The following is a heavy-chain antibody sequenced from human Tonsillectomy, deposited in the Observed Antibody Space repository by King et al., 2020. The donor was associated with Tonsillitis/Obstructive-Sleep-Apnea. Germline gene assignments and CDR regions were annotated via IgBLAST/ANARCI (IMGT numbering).Heavy chain of an antibody. J-gene: IGHJ3*02. Sequence: VQLQESGPRLVKPSETLSLTCTVSGGSMSGYYWNWIRQPPGKGLERIGCMYFSGSTKYNTSLKSRVTVLVDTSKNQFSLRLSSVTAGDTAVYYCARAGEAVNAFDIWGQVTRVTVSS. CDR2: MYFSGST. CDR3: ARAGEAVNAFDI. D-gene: IGHD3-16*01. CDR1: GGSMSGYY. V-gene: IGHV4-59*01.